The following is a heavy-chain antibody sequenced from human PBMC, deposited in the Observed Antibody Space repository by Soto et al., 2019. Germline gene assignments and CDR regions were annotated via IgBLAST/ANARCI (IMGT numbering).Heavy chain of an antibody. CDR3: ARESYDSSRMDV. J-gene: IGHJ6*02. CDR2: IWYDGSNK. V-gene: IGHV3-33*01. D-gene: IGHD3-22*01. Sequence: EGSLRLSCAASGFTFSSYGMHWVRQAPGRGLEWVAVIWYDGSNKYYADSVKGRFAISRDNSKNTLYLQMNSLRAEDTAVYYCARESYDSSRMDVWGHASTVTFSS. CDR1: GFTFSSYG.